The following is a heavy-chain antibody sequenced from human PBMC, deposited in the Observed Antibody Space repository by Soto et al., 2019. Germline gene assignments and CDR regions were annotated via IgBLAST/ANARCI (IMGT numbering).Heavy chain of an antibody. J-gene: IGHJ5*02. Sequence: EVQLLESGGGLVQPGGSLRLSCVASGFTFKNFAMTWVRQAPGKGMEWLSAIGGSGSSANYADSVKGRFTVSRDDSKSTLYLQMSGLRVDDTALYYCAKDAVAYNGEWDWFDLWGQGTLVTVSS. CDR2: IGGSGSSA. V-gene: IGHV3-23*01. CDR3: AKDAVAYNGEWDWFDL. D-gene: IGHD3-10*01. CDR1: GFTFKNFA.